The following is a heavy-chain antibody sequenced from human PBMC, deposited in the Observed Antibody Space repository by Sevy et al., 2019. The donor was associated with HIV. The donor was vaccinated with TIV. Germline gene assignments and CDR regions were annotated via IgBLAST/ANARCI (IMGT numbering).Heavy chain of an antibody. V-gene: IGHV4-30-4*01. CDR3: ARSQNVDSSPFDF. Sequence: SETLSLTCTVSGGSISRDDYYWSWIRQPPGKGLEWIGYFVYNDNMYYNPSLKSRLVISVHMSKNKVYLNLSSVTAADTAVYFCARSQNVDSSPFDFWGQGALVTVSS. CDR1: GGSISRDDYY. J-gene: IGHJ5*01. CDR2: FVYNDNM. D-gene: IGHD5-12*01.